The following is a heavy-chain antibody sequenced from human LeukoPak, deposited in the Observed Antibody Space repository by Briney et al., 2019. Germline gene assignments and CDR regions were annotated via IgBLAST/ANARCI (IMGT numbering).Heavy chain of an antibody. J-gene: IGHJ4*02. V-gene: IGHV4-61*01. CDR2: KYYSGST. Sequence: PSETLSLACDVSGVSINTCCYYWTWIRQPPGKGLEWIGYKYYSGSTRYNSSLRSRLTISLDSSKNQFSLRLTSVTAADTAVYYCARGRSYGFDFDSWGPGTLVIVSS. CDR3: ARGRSYGFDFDS. CDR1: GVSINTCCYY. D-gene: IGHD5-18*01.